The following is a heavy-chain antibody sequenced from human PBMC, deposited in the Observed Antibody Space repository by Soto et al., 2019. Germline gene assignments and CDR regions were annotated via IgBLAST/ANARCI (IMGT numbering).Heavy chain of an antibody. CDR1: VFSIISINW. CDR3: ARIWKIFGVVAGMDV. D-gene: IGHD3-3*01. J-gene: IGHJ6*02. CDR2: IYHIGST. V-gene: IGHV4-4*02. Sequence: SETLSLTCSFSVFSIISINWCICVRHPPGKGLEWIGEIYHIGSTNYNPSLKSRVTISVDKSKNQFSLKLSSVTAADTAVYYCARIWKIFGVVAGMDVWGQGTTVTVSS.